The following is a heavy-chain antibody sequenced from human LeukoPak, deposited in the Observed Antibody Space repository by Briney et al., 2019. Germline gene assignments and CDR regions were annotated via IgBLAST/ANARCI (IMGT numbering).Heavy chain of an antibody. CDR2: INPSSGGT. CDR3: ARVWVGAVDY. CDR1: GYTFTGYY. J-gene: IGHJ4*02. V-gene: IGHV1-2*02. D-gene: IGHD1-26*01. Sequence: ASVKVSCKASGYTFTGYYMHWVRQAPGQGLEWMGWINPSSGGTNYAQKFQGRVTMTRDTSISTAYMELSRLRSDDTAVYYCARVWVGAVDYWGQGTLVTVSS.